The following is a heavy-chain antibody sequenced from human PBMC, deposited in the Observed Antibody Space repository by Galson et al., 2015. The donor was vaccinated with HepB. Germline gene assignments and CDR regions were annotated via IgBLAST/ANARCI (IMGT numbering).Heavy chain of an antibody. CDR2: ISGSGGST. V-gene: IGHV3-23*01. CDR3: ANGFDSSGYYMVSLDY. D-gene: IGHD3-22*01. CDR1: GFTFSSYA. J-gene: IGHJ4*02. Sequence: LSCAAFGFTFSSYAMSWVRQAPGKGLEWVSAISGSGGSTYYADSVKGRFTISRGNSKNTLYLQMNSLRAEDTAVYYCANGFDSSGYYMVSLDYWGQGTLVTVSS.